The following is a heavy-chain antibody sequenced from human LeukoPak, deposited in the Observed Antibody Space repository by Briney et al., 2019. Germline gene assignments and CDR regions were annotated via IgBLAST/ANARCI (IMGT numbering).Heavy chain of an antibody. CDR2: ISSSSSTI. V-gene: IGHV3-48*01. Sequence: GGSLRLSCAASGFTFSSHSMNWVRQAAGKGLEWVSYISSSSSTIYYADSVKGRFTISRDNAKNSLYLQMNSLRAEDTAVYYCARGAYYYEDWGQGTLVTVSS. CDR3: ARGAYYYED. CDR1: GFTFSSHS. D-gene: IGHD3-22*01. J-gene: IGHJ4*02.